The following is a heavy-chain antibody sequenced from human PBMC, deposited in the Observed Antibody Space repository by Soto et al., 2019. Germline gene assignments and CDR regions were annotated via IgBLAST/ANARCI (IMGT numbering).Heavy chain of an antibody. CDR2: IYSSGTI. J-gene: IGHJ3*02. D-gene: IGHD3-10*01. Sequence: GGSLRLSCAASGLFVGNNYMSWVRQAPGKGLEWVSIIYSSGTIHYADSVKGRFTISRDNSKNTLDLQMNSLRAEDTAVYYRTRGGGRELVAFDIWGQGTMVTVSS. V-gene: IGHV3-53*01. CDR3: TRGGGRELVAFDI. CDR1: GLFVGNNY.